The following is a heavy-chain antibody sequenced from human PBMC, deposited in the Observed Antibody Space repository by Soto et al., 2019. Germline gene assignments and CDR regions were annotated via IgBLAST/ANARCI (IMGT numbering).Heavy chain of an antibody. CDR3: ARTMRVGATLYYFDY. J-gene: IGHJ4*02. CDR1: GFTFSSYS. CDR2: ISSSSSTI. V-gene: IGHV3-48*02. Sequence: GGSLRLSCAASGFTFSSYSMNWVRQAPGKGLEWVSYISSSSSTIYYADSVKGRFTISRDNAKNSLYLQMNSLRDEDTAVYYCARTMRVGATLYYFDYWGQGTLVTVSS. D-gene: IGHD1-26*01.